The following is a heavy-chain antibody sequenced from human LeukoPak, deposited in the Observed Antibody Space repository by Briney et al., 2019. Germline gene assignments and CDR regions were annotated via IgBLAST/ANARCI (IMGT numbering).Heavy chain of an antibody. J-gene: IGHJ6*04. CDR1: GFTFSSYA. Sequence: PGGSLRLSCAASGFTFSSYAMHWVRQAPGKGLEWVAVISYDGSNKYYADSVKGRFTISRDNSKNTLYLQMNSLRAEDTAVYYCAREPIGSGFRFYYYYGMDVWGKGTTVTVSP. CDR3: AREPIGSGFRFYYYYGMDV. CDR2: ISYDGSNK. D-gene: IGHD3-10*01. V-gene: IGHV3-30*04.